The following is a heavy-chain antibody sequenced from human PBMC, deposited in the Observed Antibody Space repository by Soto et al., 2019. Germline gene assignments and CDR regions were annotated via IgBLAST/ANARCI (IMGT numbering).Heavy chain of an antibody. V-gene: IGHV3-43*01. CDR2: ISWDGGST. D-gene: IGHD2-2*01. Sequence: EVQLVESGGVVVQPGGSLRLSCAASGFTFDDYTMHWVRQAPGKGLEWVSLISWDGGSTYYADSVKGRFTISRDNSKNSLYLQMNSLRTEDTAVYYCAKDMVCSSTSCRGGYYYYYGMDVWGQGTTVTVSS. CDR3: AKDMVCSSTSCRGGYYYYYGMDV. J-gene: IGHJ6*02. CDR1: GFTFDDYT.